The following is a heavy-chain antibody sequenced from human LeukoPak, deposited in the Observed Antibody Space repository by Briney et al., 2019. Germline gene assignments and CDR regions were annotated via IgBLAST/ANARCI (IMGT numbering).Heavy chain of an antibody. CDR1: GFTLSSYA. V-gene: IGHV3-23*01. Sequence: SRGALGLSCAASGFTLSSYAMGWVRPAPGKGLEWGSAISGSGGSTYYADSVKGRFTISRDNSKNTLYLQMNSLRAEDTAVYYCAKGRDSSGWYPWDAFDIWGQGTMVTVSS. CDR3: AKGRDSSGWYPWDAFDI. D-gene: IGHD6-19*01. CDR2: ISGSGGST. J-gene: IGHJ3*02.